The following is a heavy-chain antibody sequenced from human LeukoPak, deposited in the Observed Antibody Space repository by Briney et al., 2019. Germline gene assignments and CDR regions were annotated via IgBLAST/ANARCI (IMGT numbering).Heavy chain of an antibody. Sequence: PGGSLRLSCAASGFTFSSYEMSWVRQAPGKGLEWVSYISSSGRTKYYADSVKDRFTIFRDNAKNSLYLQMNSLRDEDRAVYYCARMVRGVSDAFDIWGQGTRVTVSS. CDR2: ISSSGRTK. J-gene: IGHJ3*02. V-gene: IGHV3-48*03. CDR1: GFTFSSYE. CDR3: ARMVRGVSDAFDI. D-gene: IGHD3-10*01.